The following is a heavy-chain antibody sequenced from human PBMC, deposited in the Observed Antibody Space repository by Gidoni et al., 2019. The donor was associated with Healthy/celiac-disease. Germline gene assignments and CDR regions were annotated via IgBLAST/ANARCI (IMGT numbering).Heavy chain of an antibody. Sequence: EVQLLESGGGLVQPGGSLRLSCAASGLTFSSYAMSWVRQAPGKGLEWVSAISGSGGSTYYADSVKGRFTISRDNSKNTLYLQMNSLRAEDTAVYYCAKEARYYDFWSGYGWFDPWGQGTLVTVSS. D-gene: IGHD3-3*01. CDR2: ISGSGGST. CDR1: GLTFSSYA. J-gene: IGHJ5*02. CDR3: AKEARYYDFWSGYGWFDP. V-gene: IGHV3-23*01.